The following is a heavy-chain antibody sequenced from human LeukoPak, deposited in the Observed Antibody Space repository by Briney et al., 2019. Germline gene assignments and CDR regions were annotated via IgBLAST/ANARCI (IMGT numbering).Heavy chain of an antibody. D-gene: IGHD3-22*01. V-gene: IGHV3-23*01. CDR2: ISGSGGST. CDR3: AEEVYDSSGYSSFDY. CDR1: GFTFSSYA. J-gene: IGHJ4*02. Sequence: GGSLRLSCAASGFTFSSYAMSWVRQAPGKGLEWVSAISGSGGSTYYADSVKGRFTISRDNSKSTLYLQMNSLRAEDTAVYYCAEEVYDSSGYSSFDYWGQGTLVTVSS.